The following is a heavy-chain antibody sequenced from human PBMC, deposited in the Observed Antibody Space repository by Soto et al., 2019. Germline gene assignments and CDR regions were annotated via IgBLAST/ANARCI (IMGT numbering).Heavy chain of an antibody. D-gene: IGHD5-18*01. CDR2: ISTYDGAT. CDR3: AREGYSNGVYFDY. J-gene: IGHJ4*02. V-gene: IGHV1-18*04. CDR1: VYTFTKYG. Sequence: GXSVKVSCKASVYTFTKYGISWVRQAPGQGLEWMGWISTYDGATNYPEELQGRVTMTTDTSTTTAYMELRSLRSDDTAVYYCAREGYSNGVYFDYWGQGTLVTVSS.